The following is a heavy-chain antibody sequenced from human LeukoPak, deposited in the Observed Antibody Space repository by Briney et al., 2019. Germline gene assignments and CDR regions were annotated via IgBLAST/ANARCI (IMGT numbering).Heavy chain of an antibody. J-gene: IGHJ5*02. CDR3: AGTGRFGELLS. D-gene: IGHD3-10*01. CDR1: GGSINSYY. CDR2: IYYSGST. V-gene: IGHV4-59*05. Sequence: SETLSLTCTVSGGSINSYYWSWLRQPPGKGLEWIGSIYYSGSTYYNPSLKSRVTISVDTSKNQFSLKLSSVTAADTAVYYCAGTGRFGELLSWGQGTLVTVSS.